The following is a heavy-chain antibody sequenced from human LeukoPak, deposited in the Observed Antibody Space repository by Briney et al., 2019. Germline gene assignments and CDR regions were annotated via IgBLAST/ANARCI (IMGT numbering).Heavy chain of an antibody. V-gene: IGHV4-34*01. Sequence: PSETLSLTCAVYGGSFSGYYWSWIRQPPGKGLEWIGEINHSGSTNYNPSLKSRVTISVDTSKNQFSLKLSSVTAADTAVYYCAGGTAMATGHFDYWGQGTLVTVSS. CDR1: GGSFSGYY. CDR2: INHSGST. D-gene: IGHD5-18*01. CDR3: AGGTAMATGHFDY. J-gene: IGHJ4*02.